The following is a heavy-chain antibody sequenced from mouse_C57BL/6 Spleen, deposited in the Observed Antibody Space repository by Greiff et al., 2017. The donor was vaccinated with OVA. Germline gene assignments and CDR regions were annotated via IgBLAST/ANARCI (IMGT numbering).Heavy chain of an antibody. Sequence: VQLKESGPELVKPGASVKISCKASGYSFTGYYMHWVKQSSEKSLEWIGEINPSTGGTSYNQKFKGKATLTVDKSSSTAYMQLKSLTSEDSAVYYCARGTYYSNYEAMDYWGQGTSVTVSS. CDR2: INPSTGGT. J-gene: IGHJ4*01. CDR1: GYSFTGYY. D-gene: IGHD2-5*01. CDR3: ARGTYYSNYEAMDY. V-gene: IGHV1-43*01.